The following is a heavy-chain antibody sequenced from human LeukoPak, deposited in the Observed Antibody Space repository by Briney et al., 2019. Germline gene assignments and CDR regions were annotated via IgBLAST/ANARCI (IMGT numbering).Heavy chain of an antibody. V-gene: IGHV3-7*01. Sequence: GGSLRLSCTASGFTFSRSWMNWLRQAPGKGLEWVANINPDGDGMRFVDSVKGRFTMSRDNAQSSLHLQMNSLRVEDTAFYYCAAWTDRGYSYWGQGVLVTVSS. D-gene: IGHD5-12*01. CDR1: GFTFSRSW. CDR2: INPDGDGM. J-gene: IGHJ4*02. CDR3: AAWTDRGYSY.